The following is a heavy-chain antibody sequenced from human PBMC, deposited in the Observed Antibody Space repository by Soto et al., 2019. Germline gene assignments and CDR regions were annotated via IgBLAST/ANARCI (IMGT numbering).Heavy chain of an antibody. J-gene: IGHJ6*02. CDR1: GYSFTSYW. V-gene: IGHV5-51*01. Sequence: GEFLKISCKGSGYSFTSYWIVWVRQMPGKGLEWMGSIYPGDSDTRYSPSLQGQVTITADKTTTTAYLQWNSQKASDTAMYLCATHKGYCDSTSCYGMDVWGQGTKVTVSS. D-gene: IGHD2-15*01. CDR3: ATHKGYCDSTSCYGMDV. CDR2: IYPGDSDT.